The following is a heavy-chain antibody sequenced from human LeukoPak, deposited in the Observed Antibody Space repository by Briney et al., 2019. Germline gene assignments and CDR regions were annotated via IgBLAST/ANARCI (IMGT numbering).Heavy chain of an antibody. CDR2: IKTDGSET. Sequence: PGGSLRLSCAASGFTFSNYWMNWVRQAAGKGLEWVANIKTDGSETYYVDSVKGRFTISRDNAKNLVYLQMNSLRAEDTAIYYCARTGKFDSWGQGTLVTVSA. J-gene: IGHJ5*01. V-gene: IGHV3-7*05. CDR1: GFTFSNYW. CDR3: ARTGKFDS.